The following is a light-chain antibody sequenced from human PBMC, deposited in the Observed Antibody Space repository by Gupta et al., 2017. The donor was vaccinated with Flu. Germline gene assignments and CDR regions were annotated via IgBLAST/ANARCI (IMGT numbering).Light chain of an antibody. CDR2: EVR. CDR1: SADLGGYNY. Sequence: QSALTQPASVSVSPGQSITMACTGSSADLGGYNYVSWYQQHPGKAPKLIIFEVRNRPSGVSDRVSGSKSGNTASLTISGLQAEDEADYYCSSYTNTNTLVVFGGGTKLTVL. V-gene: IGLV2-14*01. CDR3: SSYTNTNTLVV. J-gene: IGLJ2*01.